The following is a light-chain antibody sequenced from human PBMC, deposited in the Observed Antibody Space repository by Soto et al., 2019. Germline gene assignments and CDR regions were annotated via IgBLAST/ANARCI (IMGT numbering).Light chain of an antibody. CDR2: RAT. Sequence: EIVLTQSPGTLSLSAGERATLSCRASQRVSSSYLAWYQQKPGQAPRLLIYRATSRATGIPDRFSGSGSGTDFTLTISRLEPEDFAVYYCQQYGSSPWTFGQGTKVDIK. V-gene: IGKV3-20*01. J-gene: IGKJ1*01. CDR1: QRVSSSY. CDR3: QQYGSSPWT.